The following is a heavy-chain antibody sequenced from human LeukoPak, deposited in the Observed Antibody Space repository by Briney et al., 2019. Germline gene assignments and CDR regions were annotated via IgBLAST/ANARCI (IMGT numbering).Heavy chain of an antibody. CDR1: GFTFSSYS. CDR3: ARHRIRGKYFDY. D-gene: IGHD3-16*01. CDR2: ISSSSSYI. J-gene: IGHJ4*02. V-gene: IGHV3-21*01. Sequence: GGSLRLSCAASGFTFSSYSMNWVRQAPGKGLGWVSSISSSSSYIYYADSVKGRFTISRDNAKNSLYLQMNSLRAEDTAVYYCARHRIRGKYFDYWGQGTLVTVSS.